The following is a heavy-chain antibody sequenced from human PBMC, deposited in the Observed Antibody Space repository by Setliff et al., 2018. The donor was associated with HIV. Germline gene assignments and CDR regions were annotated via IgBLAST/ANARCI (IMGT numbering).Heavy chain of an antibody. D-gene: IGHD6-6*01. CDR1: GGSISSYY. V-gene: IGHV4-59*01. J-gene: IGHJ2*01. CDR3: ARDSDLDYSSSARWYFDL. Sequence: ETLSLTCTVPGGSISSYYWSWIRQPPGKGLEWIGYIYYSGSTSYNPSLKSRVTISVDTSKNQFSLKLNSVTAADTAMYYCARDSDLDYSSSARWYFDLWGRGTLVTVSS. CDR2: IYYSGST.